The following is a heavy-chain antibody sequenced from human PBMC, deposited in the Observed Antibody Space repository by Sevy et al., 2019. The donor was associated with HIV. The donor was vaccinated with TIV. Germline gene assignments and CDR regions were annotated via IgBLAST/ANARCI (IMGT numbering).Heavy chain of an antibody. D-gene: IGHD6-13*01. Sequence: ASVQVSCKASGYTFTSYAMNWVRQAPGQGLEWMGWINTNTGNPTYAQGFTGRFVFSLDTSVSTAYLQISSLKAEDTAVYYCARSPYSSSWYSYYYYYGMDVWGQGTTVTVSS. V-gene: IGHV7-4-1*02. J-gene: IGHJ6*02. CDR3: ARSPYSSSWYSYYYYYGMDV. CDR1: GYTFTSYA. CDR2: INTNTGNP.